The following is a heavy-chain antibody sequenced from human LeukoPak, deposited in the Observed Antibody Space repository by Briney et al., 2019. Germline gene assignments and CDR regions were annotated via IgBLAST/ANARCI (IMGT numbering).Heavy chain of an antibody. D-gene: IGHD6-19*01. Sequence: GSLRLSCAASGFTFSSYGIHWVRQAPGKGLEWVAAISPDGSNKHFADSVKGRFTISRDNSKNTLYLQMSSLRAEDTAVYYCAKGHSRGWYYFDYWGQGTLVTVSS. CDR2: ISPDGSNK. V-gene: IGHV3-30*18. J-gene: IGHJ4*02. CDR3: AKGHSRGWYYFDY. CDR1: GFTFSSYG.